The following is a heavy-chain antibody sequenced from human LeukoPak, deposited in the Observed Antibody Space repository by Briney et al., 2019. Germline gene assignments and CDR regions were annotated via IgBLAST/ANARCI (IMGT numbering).Heavy chain of an antibody. D-gene: IGHD3-3*01. CDR2: ISGSGGST. CDR1: GFTFKNAW. CDR3: AKNRDDFWSGNWFDP. J-gene: IGHJ5*02. Sequence: GGSLRLSCAASGFTFKNAWMSWVRQAPGKGLEWVSAISGSGGSTYYADSVKGRFTISRDNSKNTLYLQMNSLRAEDTAVYYCAKNRDDFWSGNWFDPWGQGTLVTVSS. V-gene: IGHV3-23*01.